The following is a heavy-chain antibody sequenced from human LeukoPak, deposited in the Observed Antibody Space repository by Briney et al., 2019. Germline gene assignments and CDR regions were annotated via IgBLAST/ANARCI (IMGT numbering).Heavy chain of an antibody. CDR3: ARDPSAGSES. V-gene: IGHV3-11*06. D-gene: IGHD6-25*01. J-gene: IGHJ4*02. Sequence: GRFTISRDNAKGSLYLQMNSLRVEDTAVYYCARDPSAGSESWGQGTLVTASS.